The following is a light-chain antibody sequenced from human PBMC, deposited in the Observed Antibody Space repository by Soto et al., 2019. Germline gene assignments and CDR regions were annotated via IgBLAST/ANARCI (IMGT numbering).Light chain of an antibody. CDR1: SSDVGYYNY. Sequence: QSVLTQPASVSGSPGQSITISCTGTSSDVGYYNYVSWYQQHPGKAPKLMIYEVGNRPSGVSNRFSGSKSGNTASLTISGLQAEDEADYYCSSYTRSSTGVFGTGTKVTVL. CDR2: EVG. J-gene: IGLJ1*01. V-gene: IGLV2-14*01. CDR3: SSYTRSSTGV.